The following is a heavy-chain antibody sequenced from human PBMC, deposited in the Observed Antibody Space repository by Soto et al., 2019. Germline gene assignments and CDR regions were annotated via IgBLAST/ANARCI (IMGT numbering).Heavy chain of an antibody. J-gene: IGHJ6*02. V-gene: IGHV1-69*13. Sequence: SVKVSCKASGGTFSSYAISWVRQAPGQGLEWMGGIIPIFGTANYAQKFQGRVTITADESTSTAYMELSSLRSEDTAVYYCARDLGTARYYYYYYGMDVWGQGTTVNVS. CDR3: ARDLGTARYYYYYYGMDV. CDR1: GGTFSSYA. CDR2: IIPIFGTA. D-gene: IGHD5-18*01.